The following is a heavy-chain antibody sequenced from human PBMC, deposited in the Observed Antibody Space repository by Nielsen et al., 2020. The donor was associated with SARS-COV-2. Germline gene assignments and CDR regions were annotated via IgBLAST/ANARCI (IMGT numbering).Heavy chain of an antibody. CDR3: ARDGGGYIDY. D-gene: IGHD5-12*01. CDR2: ISYDGSNK. Sequence: GESLKISCAASGFTFSSYAMHWVRQAPGKGLEWVAVISYDGSNKYYAGSVKGRFTISRDNSKNTLYLQMNSLRAEDTAVYYCARDGGGYIDYWGQGTLVTVSS. V-gene: IGHV3-30*04. J-gene: IGHJ4*02. CDR1: GFTFSSYA.